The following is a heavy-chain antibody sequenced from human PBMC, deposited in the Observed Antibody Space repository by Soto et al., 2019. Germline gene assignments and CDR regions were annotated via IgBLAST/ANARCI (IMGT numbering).Heavy chain of an antibody. D-gene: IGHD2-15*01. Sequence: GGSLRLSCAASGFTFDDYAMHWVRQAPGKGLEWVSGISWNSGSIGYADSVKGRFTISRDNAKNSLYLQMNSLRAEDTALYYCAKDPYIVVVVAATTGGAFDIWGQGTMVTVSS. J-gene: IGHJ3*02. CDR3: AKDPYIVVVVAATTGGAFDI. V-gene: IGHV3-9*01. CDR1: GFTFDDYA. CDR2: ISWNSGSI.